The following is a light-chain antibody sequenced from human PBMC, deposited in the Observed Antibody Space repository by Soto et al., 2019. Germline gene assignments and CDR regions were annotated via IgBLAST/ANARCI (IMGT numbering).Light chain of an antibody. CDR2: KAS. J-gene: IGKJ1*01. V-gene: IGKV1-17*01. Sequence: DIQMTQYKSSRSASVGDRVTITCRASQGIRNDLGWYQQKPGKAPKLLIHKASSLESGVPSRFSGSGSGTEFTLTISSLQPDDFATYYCQQYNSYPWTFGQGTKVDI. CDR3: QQYNSYPWT. CDR1: QGIRND.